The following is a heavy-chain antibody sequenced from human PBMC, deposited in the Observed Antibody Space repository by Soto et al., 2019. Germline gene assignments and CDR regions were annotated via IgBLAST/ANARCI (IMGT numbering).Heavy chain of an antibody. D-gene: IGHD1-1*01. V-gene: IGHV1-8*01. J-gene: IGHJ5*02. CDR1: GYTFTSYD. Sequence: ASVKVSCKASGYTFTSYDINWVRQATGQGLEWMGWMDPNSGNTGYAQKFQGRVTMTRNTSISTAYMELSSLRSEDTAVYYCARVRNRAIKGFDPWGQGTLVTVSS. CDR3: ARVRNRAIKGFDP. CDR2: MDPNSGNT.